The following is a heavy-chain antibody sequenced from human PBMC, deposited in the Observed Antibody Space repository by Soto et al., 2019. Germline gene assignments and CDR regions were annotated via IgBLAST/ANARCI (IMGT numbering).Heavy chain of an antibody. Sequence: KTSETLSLTCTVSGGSISSYYWSWIRQPPGKGLEWIGYIYYSGSTNYNPSLKSRVTISVDTSKNQFSLKLSSVTAADTAVYYCAGGSWFDPWGQGTLVTVSS. CDR3: AGGSWFDP. D-gene: IGHD3-16*01. V-gene: IGHV4-59*01. CDR1: GGSISSYY. CDR2: IYYSGST. J-gene: IGHJ5*02.